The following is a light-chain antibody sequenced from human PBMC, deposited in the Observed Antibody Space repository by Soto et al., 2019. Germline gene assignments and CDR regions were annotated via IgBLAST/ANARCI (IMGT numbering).Light chain of an antibody. V-gene: IGKV1-5*01. Sequence: DIQMTQSPSTLSASVGDRVTITCRAGQSVSNLLAWYQQKPGKAPQLLMYDASTLERGVSSRFSGSGSGTEFTLTISSLQPDDFATYYCQQYNSYSSWTFGQGTKVESK. CDR1: QSVSNL. CDR3: QQYNSYSSWT. J-gene: IGKJ1*01. CDR2: DAS.